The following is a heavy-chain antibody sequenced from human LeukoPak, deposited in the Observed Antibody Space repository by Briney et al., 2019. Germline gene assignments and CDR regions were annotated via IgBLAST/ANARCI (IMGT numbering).Heavy chain of an antibody. J-gene: IGHJ6*02. CDR1: GFTFSSYE. D-gene: IGHD2-2*01. V-gene: IGHV3-48*03. Sequence: GGSLRLSCAAPGFTFSSYEINWVRQAPGKGLEWVSYISSSGNAIYYADSVRGRFTISRDNAKNSLYLQMNSLRAEDTAVYYCARDQRFCSGTSCYASSSPAYYGMDVWGQGTTVTVSS. CDR2: ISSSGNAI. CDR3: ARDQRFCSGTSCYASSSPAYYGMDV.